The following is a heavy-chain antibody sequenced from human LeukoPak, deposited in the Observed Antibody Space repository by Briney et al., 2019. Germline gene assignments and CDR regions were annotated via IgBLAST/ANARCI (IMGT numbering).Heavy chain of an antibody. CDR3: SKDSSGYYKY. V-gene: IGHV4-39*01. CDR1: GGSFRSHRYY. D-gene: IGHD3-22*01. J-gene: IGHJ4*02. Sequence: SETLSLTCTVSGGSFRSHRYYWGWIRQPPGKGLEWIGSIYYSGSTYYNPSLKSRVTISVDTSKNQFSLKLSSVTAADTAVYYCSKDSSGYYKYWGQGTLVTVSS. CDR2: IYYSGST.